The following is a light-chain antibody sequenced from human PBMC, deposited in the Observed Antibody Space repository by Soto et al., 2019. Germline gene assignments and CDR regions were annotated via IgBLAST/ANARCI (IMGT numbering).Light chain of an antibody. V-gene: IGLV2-14*01. CDR3: SSYTSSSTLV. J-gene: IGLJ1*01. CDR2: EVS. CDR1: SSDVGGYNY. Sequence: QSALTQPASVSESPGQSITISCTGTSSDVGGYNYVSWYQQYPGKVPKLMIHEVSNRPSGVSSRFSGSKSGDTASLTISGLQPEDEADYYCSSYTSSSTLVFGTGTKLTVL.